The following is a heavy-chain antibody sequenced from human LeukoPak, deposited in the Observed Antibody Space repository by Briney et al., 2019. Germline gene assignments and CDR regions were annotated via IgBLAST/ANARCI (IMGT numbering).Heavy chain of an antibody. CDR3: ASVHRRAGPFDY. D-gene: IGHD6-19*01. CDR1: GYTFTSYY. J-gene: IGHJ4*02. V-gene: IGHV1-46*01. Sequence: ASVKVSCKASGYTFTSYYMHWVRQAPGQGLEWMGIINPSGGSTSYAQKFQGRVTMTRDTSTSTVYMELSSLRSEDTAVYYCASVHRRAGPFDYWGQGTLVTVSS. CDR2: INPSGGST.